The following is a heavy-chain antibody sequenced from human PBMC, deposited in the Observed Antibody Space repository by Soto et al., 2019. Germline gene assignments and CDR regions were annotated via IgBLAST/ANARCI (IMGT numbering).Heavy chain of an antibody. Sequence: SETLSLTCTVSGGSVSSGSYYWSWIRQPPGKGLEWIGYIYYSGSTNYNPSLKSRVTISVDTSKNQFSLKLSSVTAADTAVYYCARVYYDFWSGGQFDYWGQGTLVTVSS. CDR1: GGSVSSGSYY. V-gene: IGHV4-61*01. CDR3: ARVYYDFWSGGQFDY. CDR2: IYYSGST. D-gene: IGHD3-3*01. J-gene: IGHJ4*02.